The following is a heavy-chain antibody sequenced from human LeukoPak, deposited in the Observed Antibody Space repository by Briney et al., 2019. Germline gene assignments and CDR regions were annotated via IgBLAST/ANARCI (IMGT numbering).Heavy chain of an antibody. Sequence: GGSLRLSCAASGFTFSSYAMHWVRQAPGKGLEWVAVISYDGSNKYYADSVKGRFTISRDNSKNTLYLQMNSLRAEDTAVYYCARDVGGYSIENYFDYWGQGTLVTVSS. J-gene: IGHJ4*02. V-gene: IGHV3-30-3*01. CDR2: ISYDGSNK. CDR1: GFTFSSYA. CDR3: ARDVGGYSIENYFDY. D-gene: IGHD4-11*01.